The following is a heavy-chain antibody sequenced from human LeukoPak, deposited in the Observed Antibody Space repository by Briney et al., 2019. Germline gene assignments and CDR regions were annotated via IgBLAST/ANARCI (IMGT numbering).Heavy chain of an antibody. D-gene: IGHD4-23*01. Sequence: PGGSLRLSCAASGFTFGSYSMNWVRQAPGKGLEWLSYISSVSNAIYYADSVKGRFTISRDNGKNPLYLQLNSMRAEDTAVYYCAKWVGTLGSLDFWGQGTLVTVSS. V-gene: IGHV3-48*04. CDR3: AKWVGTLGSLDF. J-gene: IGHJ4*02. CDR2: ISSVSNAI. CDR1: GFTFGSYS.